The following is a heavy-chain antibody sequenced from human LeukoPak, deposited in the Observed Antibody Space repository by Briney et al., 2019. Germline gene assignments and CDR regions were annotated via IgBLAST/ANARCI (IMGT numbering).Heavy chain of an antibody. J-gene: IGHJ5*02. CDR1: GYTFSRYG. CDR3: ARTVDSYNWRENWFDP. V-gene: IGHV1-18*01. Sequence: ASVTVSCKASGYTFSRYGISWVRRAPGHGLEWMGWISAYNGNAKYAQTLQGRVTMTTDTSTSTAYMELRSLTSDGTAVYYCARTVDSYNWRENWFDPWGQGTLVTVSS. CDR2: ISAYNGNA. D-gene: IGHD1-20*01.